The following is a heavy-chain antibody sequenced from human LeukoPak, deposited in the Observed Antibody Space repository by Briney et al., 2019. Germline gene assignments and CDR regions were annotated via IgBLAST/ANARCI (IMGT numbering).Heavy chain of an antibody. CDR1: GGSFSGYY. D-gene: IGHD5-18*01. CDR2: INHSGST. V-gene: IGHV4-34*01. J-gene: IGHJ4*02. Sequence: PSETLSLTCAVYGGSFSGYYWSWIRQPPGKGLEWIGEINHSGSTNYNPSLKSRVTISVDTSKNQFSLKLSSVTAADTAVYYCARVDTAMELDYWGQGTLVTVSS. CDR3: ARVDTAMELDY.